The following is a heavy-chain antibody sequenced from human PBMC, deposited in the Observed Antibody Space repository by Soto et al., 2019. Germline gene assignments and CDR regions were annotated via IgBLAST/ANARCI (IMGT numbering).Heavy chain of an antibody. CDR2: IKQDGSEK. D-gene: IGHD6-13*01. Sequence: EVQLVESGGGLVQPGGSLRLSCAASGFTFSGYWMSWVRQAPGKGLEWVANIKQDGSEKYYVDSVKGRFTISRDNAKKSVYLQMNGLRAEDTAVYYCARDTSAAGDYWGLGTLVTVPS. CDR1: GFTFSGYW. J-gene: IGHJ4*02. CDR3: ARDTSAAGDY. V-gene: IGHV3-7*04.